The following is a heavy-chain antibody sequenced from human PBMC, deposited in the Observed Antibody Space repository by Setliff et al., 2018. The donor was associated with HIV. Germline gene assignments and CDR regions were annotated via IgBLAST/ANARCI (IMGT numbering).Heavy chain of an antibody. D-gene: IGHD3-10*01. V-gene: IGHV1-69*10. Sequence: GASVKVSCKASGDTFSTYAITWVRQAPGQGLEWMGGIIPLVTIANYAQEFQGRVRFTADKSTSTAYMELNSLRPDDTAVYYCARGRYGSGTYWGLYYYYYMDVWGKGTTVTVSS. CDR3: ARGRYGSGTYWGLYYYYYMDV. J-gene: IGHJ6*03. CDR1: GDTFSTYA. CDR2: IIPLVTIA.